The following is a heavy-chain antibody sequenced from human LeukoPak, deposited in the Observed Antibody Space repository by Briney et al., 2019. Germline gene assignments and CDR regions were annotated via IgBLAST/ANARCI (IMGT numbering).Heavy chain of an antibody. V-gene: IGHV3-30*18. CDR2: ISYVGSNK. Sequence: GGSLRLSSAASGFTFSSYGMHWVRQAPGKGLEWVAVISYVGSNKYYADSVKGRFTISRDNSKNTLYLQMNSLRAEDTAVYYCAKDGYRTPQIDYWGQGTLVTVSS. J-gene: IGHJ4*02. D-gene: IGHD4-23*01. CDR3: AKDGYRTPQIDY. CDR1: GFTFSSYG.